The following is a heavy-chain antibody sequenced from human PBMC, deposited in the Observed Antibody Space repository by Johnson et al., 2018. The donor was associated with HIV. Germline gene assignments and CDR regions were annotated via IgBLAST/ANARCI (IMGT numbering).Heavy chain of an antibody. J-gene: IGHJ3*02. CDR2: ISYAGSDK. CDR3: AKDMTQWWWSIGCAETQGAVDI. D-gene: IGHD2-8*02. V-gene: IGHV3-33*05. CDR1: GFTFSYYG. Sequence: QVQLVESGGGVVQPGRSLRLSCAASGFTFSYYGIHWVRQAPGTGLEWVAVISYAGSDKYYSDSVKGRFTISTDNSKNTLYLQMNSLRAEDTAVYYCAKDMTQWWWSIGCAETQGAVDIWGQGTMVTVSS.